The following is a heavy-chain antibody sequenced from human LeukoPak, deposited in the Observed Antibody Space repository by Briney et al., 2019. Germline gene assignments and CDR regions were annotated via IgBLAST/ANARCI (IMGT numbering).Heavy chain of an antibody. CDR1: GGSISSGGYS. D-gene: IGHD3-3*01. Sequence: SETLSLTCAVSGGSISSGGYSWGWIRQPPGKGLEWIGYIYHSGSTYYNPSLKSRVTISVDRSKNQFSLKLSSVTAADTAVYYCARVTARVAFDYWGQGTLVTVSS. V-gene: IGHV4-30-2*01. CDR2: IYHSGST. J-gene: IGHJ4*02. CDR3: ARVTARVAFDY.